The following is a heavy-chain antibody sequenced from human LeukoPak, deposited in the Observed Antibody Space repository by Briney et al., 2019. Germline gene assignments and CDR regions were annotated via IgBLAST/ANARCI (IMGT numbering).Heavy chain of an antibody. Sequence: SQTLSLTCTVSGGSISSGGYYWSWIRQHPGKGLEWIGYIYYSGSIYYNPSLKSRVTISVDTSKNQFSLKLSSVTAADTAVYYCARYGSLMVRGVIPNWFDPWGQGTLVTVSS. V-gene: IGHV4-31*03. CDR2: IYYSGSI. J-gene: IGHJ5*02. D-gene: IGHD3-10*01. CDR1: GGSISSGGYY. CDR3: ARYGSLMVRGVIPNWFDP.